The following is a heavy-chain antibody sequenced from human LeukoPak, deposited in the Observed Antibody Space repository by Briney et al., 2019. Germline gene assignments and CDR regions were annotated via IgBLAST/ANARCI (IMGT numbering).Heavy chain of an antibody. CDR3: AKDRTLTGTGDY. CDR2: IKGDGGTT. J-gene: IGHJ4*02. V-gene: IGHV3-74*03. D-gene: IGHD3-9*01. Sequence: GGSLRLSCAASGFTFSNYWMHWVRQAPGKGLVWVSRIKGDGGTTTDADSVKGRFTISRDNAKNTLYLQMNSLRAEDTALYYCAKDRTLTGTGDYWGQGTLVTVSS. CDR1: GFTFSNYW.